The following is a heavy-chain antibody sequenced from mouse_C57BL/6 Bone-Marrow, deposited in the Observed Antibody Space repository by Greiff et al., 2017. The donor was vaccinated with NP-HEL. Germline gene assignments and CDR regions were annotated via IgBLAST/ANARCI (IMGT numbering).Heavy chain of an antibody. CDR1: GFPITSGYY. D-gene: IGHD2-3*01. Sequence: VQLQESGPGLVKPSQSLFLTCSITGFPITSGYYWIWIRQSPGKPLEWMGYITHSGETFYNPSLQSPISITRETSKNQFFLQLNSVTTEDTATYYCAGDYDGYWYFDVWGTETPVTVSP. J-gene: IGHJ1*03. CDR2: ITHSGET. CDR3: AGDYDGYWYFDV. V-gene: IGHV12-3*01.